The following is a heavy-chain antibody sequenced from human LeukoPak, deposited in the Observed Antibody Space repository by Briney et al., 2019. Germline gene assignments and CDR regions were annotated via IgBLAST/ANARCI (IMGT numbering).Heavy chain of an antibody. CDR2: IKPDGSAG. CDR1: GFSFSIFW. D-gene: IGHD1/OR15-1a*01. CDR3: GGEGRNMGAFDM. V-gene: IGHV3-7*01. Sequence: PGGSLRLSCVPSGFSFSIFWMTWVRQAPGKGLEWVANIKPDGSAGYYVDSVKGRFSISRDNAKNSLCRQMKTLRDEDTAVYFCGGEGRNMGAFDMWGQGTMVTVSS. J-gene: IGHJ3*02.